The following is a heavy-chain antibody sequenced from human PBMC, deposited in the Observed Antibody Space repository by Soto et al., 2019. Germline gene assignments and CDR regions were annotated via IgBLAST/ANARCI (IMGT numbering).Heavy chain of an antibody. CDR1: GFTFVSYS. CDR3: ARELRGIAAADAFDY. J-gene: IGHJ4*02. D-gene: IGHD6-13*01. CDR2: ISSSSSYI. Sequence: WGSLRLSCAASGFTFVSYSINCFGHAAGKGLEWVSSISSSSSYIYYADSVKGRFTISRDNAKNSLYLQMNSLRAEDTAVYYCARELRGIAAADAFDYWGQGTLVTVSS. V-gene: IGHV3-21*01.